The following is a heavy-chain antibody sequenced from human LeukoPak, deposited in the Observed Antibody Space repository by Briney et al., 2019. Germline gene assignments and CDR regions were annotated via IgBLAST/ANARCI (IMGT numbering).Heavy chain of an antibody. CDR1: GLIFSSYA. V-gene: IGHV3-23*01. J-gene: IGHJ1*01. D-gene: IGHD2-21*02. Sequence: PRGSLRLSCAVSGLIFSSYAMSWVRQAPGKGLEWISAISVSDTTYYADSVKGQFTISRLHPKNLRELQRNGLRAQGTAVYYYALCGDCNWHGLQCWAQGTRVRVPS. CDR3: ALCGDCNWHGLQC. CDR2: ISVSDTT.